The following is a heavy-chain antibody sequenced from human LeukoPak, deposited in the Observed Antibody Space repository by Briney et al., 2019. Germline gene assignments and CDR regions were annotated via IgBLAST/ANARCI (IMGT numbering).Heavy chain of an antibody. CDR2: IYSGGST. CDR1: GLTLRSNY. J-gene: IGHJ4*02. D-gene: IGHD6-6*01. CDR3: ASGYSSSDYFDY. V-gene: IGHV3-53*01. Sequence: PGGSLRLSCAASGLTLRSNYMSWVDQAPGKGLEGVSVIYSGGSTYYADSVKGRFTISRHNPKHTLYLQMNSLRAEDTAVYYCASGYSSSDYFDYWGQGTLVTVSS.